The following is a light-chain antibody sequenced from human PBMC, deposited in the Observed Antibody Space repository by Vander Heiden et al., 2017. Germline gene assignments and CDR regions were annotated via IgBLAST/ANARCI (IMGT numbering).Light chain of an antibody. CDR1: QSISSY. CDR3: QQSDSTLWT. CDR2: AAS. Sequence: DIQMTQSPSSLSASVGDRVTITCRASQSISSYLNWYQQRPGKAPKLLIYAASSLQSGVPSRFSGSGSGTDFTLAISRLQPDDFATYYCQQSDSTLWTFGQGTKVXIK. V-gene: IGKV1-39*01. J-gene: IGKJ1*01.